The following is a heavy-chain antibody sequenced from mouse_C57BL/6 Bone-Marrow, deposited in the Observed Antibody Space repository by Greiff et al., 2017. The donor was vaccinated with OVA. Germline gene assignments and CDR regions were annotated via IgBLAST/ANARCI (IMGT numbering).Heavy chain of an antibody. J-gene: IGHJ1*03. CDR2: IYPGDGDT. D-gene: IGHD2-1*01. CDR3: ARGGIYYGNRYWYFDV. Sequence: LQQSGPELVKPGASVKISCKASGYAFSSSWMNWVKQRPGKGLEWIGRIYPGDGDTNYNGKFKGKATLTADKSSSTAYMQLSSLTSEDSAVYFCARGGIYYGNRYWYFDVWGTGTTVTVSS. V-gene: IGHV1-82*01. CDR1: GYAFSSSW.